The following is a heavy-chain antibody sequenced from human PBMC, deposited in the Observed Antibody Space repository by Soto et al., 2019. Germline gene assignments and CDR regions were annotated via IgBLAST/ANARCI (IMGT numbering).Heavy chain of an antibody. CDR2: ISAYNGNT. Sequence: QVQLVQSGAEMKKPGASVKVSCKASGYTFTSYGISWVRQAPGQGLEWMGWISAYNGNTNYAQKLQGRVTMTTDTSTSTAYMELRSLRSDYTAVYYCARDPRIAVAGAGDYFDYWGQGTLVTVSS. CDR3: ARDPRIAVAGAGDYFDY. D-gene: IGHD6-19*01. CDR1: GYTFTSYG. V-gene: IGHV1-18*04. J-gene: IGHJ4*02.